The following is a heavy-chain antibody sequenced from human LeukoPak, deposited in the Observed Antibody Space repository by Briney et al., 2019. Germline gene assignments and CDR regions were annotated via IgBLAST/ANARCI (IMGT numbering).Heavy chain of an antibody. CDR2: ISISGSTI. Sequence: GGSLRLSCAASGFAFSSYEMNWVRQAPGKGLEWVSYISISGSTIYYADSVKGRFTISRDNAKNSLYLQMNSLRAEDTAVYYCARSGWYYDILTGFDYWGQGTLVTVSS. CDR3: ARSGWYYDILTGFDY. CDR1: GFAFSSYE. J-gene: IGHJ4*02. D-gene: IGHD3-9*01. V-gene: IGHV3-48*03.